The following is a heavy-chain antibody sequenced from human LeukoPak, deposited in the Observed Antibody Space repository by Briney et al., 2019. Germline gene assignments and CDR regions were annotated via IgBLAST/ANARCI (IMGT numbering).Heavy chain of an antibody. CDR3: ARASITRVAFDI. CDR2: ISTIGST. Sequence: SETLSLTCTVSGGSISNYFWTWIRQPAGKGLEWVGRISTIGSTNYNPSLKSRVTMSVDTSKDQFSLKLSSVTVADTAVYYCARASITRVAFDIWGQGTMVTVSS. CDR1: GGSISNYF. J-gene: IGHJ3*02. D-gene: IGHD3-10*01. V-gene: IGHV4-4*07.